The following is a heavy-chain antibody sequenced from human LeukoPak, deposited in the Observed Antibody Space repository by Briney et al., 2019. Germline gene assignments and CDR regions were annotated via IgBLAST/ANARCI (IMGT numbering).Heavy chain of an antibody. CDR2: IYYSGST. D-gene: IGHD4-23*01. Sequence: SETLSLTCTVSGGSISSYYWSWIRQPPGKGLEWIGYIYYSGSTNYNPSLKSRVTISVDTSKNQFSLKLSSVTAADTAVYYCAIYDSGGIEAHYWGQGTLVTVSS. CDR1: GGSISSYY. V-gene: IGHV4-59*01. CDR3: AIYDSGGIEAHY. J-gene: IGHJ4*02.